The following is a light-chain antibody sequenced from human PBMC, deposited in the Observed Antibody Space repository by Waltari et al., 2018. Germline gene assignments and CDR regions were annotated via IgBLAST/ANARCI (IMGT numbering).Light chain of an antibody. Sequence: EIVMTQSPATLSVSPGERATLSCRASQSISSNLAWYQQQPGQDPRLLIYGASTRATGIPARFSGSGSGTEFTLTISSLQSEDFALYYCQQYDVWPPYTFGQGTKLEIK. CDR2: GAS. V-gene: IGKV3-15*01. CDR1: QSISSN. CDR3: QQYDVWPPYT. J-gene: IGKJ2*01.